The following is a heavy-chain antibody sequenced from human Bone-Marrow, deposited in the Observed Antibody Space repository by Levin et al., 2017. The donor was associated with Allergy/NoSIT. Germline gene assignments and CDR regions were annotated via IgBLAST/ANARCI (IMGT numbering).Heavy chain of an antibody. CDR3: AKLTTLIRGVVIGPLES. CDR2: ISHDGSNT. CDR1: GFPFSRYG. J-gene: IGHJ5*02. D-gene: IGHD3-10*01. Sequence: GESLKISCAASGFPFSRYGMHWVRQAPGKGLDWVAAISHDGSNTFYAESVKGRFTISRDNFGNTMDLQMNSLRPEDTALYYCAKLTTLIRGVVIGPLESWGQGTLVTVSS. V-gene: IGHV3-30*18.